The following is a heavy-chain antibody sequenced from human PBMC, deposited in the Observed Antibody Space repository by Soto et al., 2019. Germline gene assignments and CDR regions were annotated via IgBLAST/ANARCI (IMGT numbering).Heavy chain of an antibody. Sequence: QVQLVQSGAEVKKPGASVKVSCKASGYTFTSYDFNWVRQATGQGLEWMGWMNPNSGNTGYAQKFHGRVTMTRNTSIEKAYMELSSMRSEKTVLYYCARDAGYTSSLLHWFDTSGQGNLATLSS. J-gene: IGHJ5*02. D-gene: IGHD5-12*01. CDR3: ARDAGYTSSLLHWFDT. CDR2: MNPNSGNT. CDR1: GYTFTSYD. V-gene: IGHV1-8*01.